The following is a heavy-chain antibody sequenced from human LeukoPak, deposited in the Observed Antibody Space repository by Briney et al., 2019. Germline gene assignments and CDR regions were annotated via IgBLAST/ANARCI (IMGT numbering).Heavy chain of an antibody. D-gene: IGHD1/OR15-1a*01. CDR1: GFTFSDYY. Sequence: GGSLRLSCAASGFTFSDYYMSWIRQAPGKGLEWVSYISSSGSTIYYADSVKGRFTISRDNAKNSLYLQMNSLRAEDTAVYYCARMSNDNWNNAHFDYWGQGTLVTVSS. CDR2: ISSSGSTI. V-gene: IGHV3-11*01. J-gene: IGHJ4*02. CDR3: ARMSNDNWNNAHFDY.